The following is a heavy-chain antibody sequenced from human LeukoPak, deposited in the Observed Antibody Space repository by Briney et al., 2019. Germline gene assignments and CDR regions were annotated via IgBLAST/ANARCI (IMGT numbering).Heavy chain of an antibody. J-gene: IGHJ3*02. Sequence: SETLSLTRTVSGGSFSSTLYYWVWIRQPPGKGLEWIASIYYSGSTYYNPSLKSRATISEDTSKNQFSLKLSSVTAADTAVYHCARYVLRARVNDIWGQGTMVTVSS. CDR3: ARYVLRARVNDI. CDR2: IYYSGST. CDR1: GGSFSSTLYY. D-gene: IGHD3-3*01. V-gene: IGHV4-39*01.